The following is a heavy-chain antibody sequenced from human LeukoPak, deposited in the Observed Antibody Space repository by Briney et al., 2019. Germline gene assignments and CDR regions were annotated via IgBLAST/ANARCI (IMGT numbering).Heavy chain of an antibody. Sequence: VASVKVSCKASGYTFTDYYMHWVRQAPGQGLEWMGWINPNSGGTNYAQNFQGRFTMTRDTSISTAYMELSRLRSDDSAVYYCARLQGCTSTTCRGEDYWGQGTLVTVSS. CDR2: INPNSGGT. J-gene: IGHJ4*02. D-gene: IGHD2-2*01. CDR1: GYTFTDYY. CDR3: ARLQGCTSTTCRGEDY. V-gene: IGHV1-2*02.